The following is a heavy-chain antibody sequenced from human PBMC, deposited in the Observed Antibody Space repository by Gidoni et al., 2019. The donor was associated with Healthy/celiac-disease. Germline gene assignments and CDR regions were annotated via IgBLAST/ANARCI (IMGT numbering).Heavy chain of an antibody. CDR3: AREQDYYYGLDV. CDR2: ISAYRGNT. J-gene: IGHJ6*02. CDR1: GYTLPTFG. V-gene: IGHV1-18*01. Sequence: QVQLVQSGAEVKKPAASVKVSCKASGYTLPTFGLSWVRQAPGQGLEWMGWISAYRGNTNYAQKFQDRVTMTTDTSTNTAYMELRSLRSDDTAIYYCAREQDYYYGLDVWGQGTTVTVSS.